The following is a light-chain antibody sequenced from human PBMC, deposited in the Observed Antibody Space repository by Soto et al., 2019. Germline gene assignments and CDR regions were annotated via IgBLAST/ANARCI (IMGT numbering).Light chain of an antibody. V-gene: IGKV1-39*01. CDR1: QSISSY. CDR2: AAS. Sequence: DIQMTQSPSSLSASVGDRVTITCRASQSISSYLNWYQQKPGKAPKLLIYAASNLQSAVPSRFGGSGSGTDFTLIISSLQPEDFATYYCQQSYITPRTFGRGTKVEIK. CDR3: QQSYITPRT. J-gene: IGKJ1*01.